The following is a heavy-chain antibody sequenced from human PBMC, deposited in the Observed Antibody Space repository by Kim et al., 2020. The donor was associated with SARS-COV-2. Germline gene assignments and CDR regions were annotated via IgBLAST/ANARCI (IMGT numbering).Heavy chain of an antibody. Sequence: TSYADSVKGRFSISRDNSKNTVSLQMNNLRAEDTAVYYCARVAGTSVLDYWGQGILVTVSP. CDR2: T. D-gene: IGHD3-16*01. V-gene: IGHV3-66*01. CDR3: ARVAGTSVLDY. J-gene: IGHJ4*02.